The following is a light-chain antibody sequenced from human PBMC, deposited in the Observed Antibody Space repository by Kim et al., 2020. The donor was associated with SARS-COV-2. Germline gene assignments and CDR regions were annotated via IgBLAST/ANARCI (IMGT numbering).Light chain of an antibody. CDR2: DNN. CDR1: SSNIGNNC. CDR3: GTWDSSLSGLV. J-gene: IGLJ3*02. V-gene: IGLV1-51*01. Sequence: GQKVNISCAGSSSNIGNNCVSWYQQLPGTAPKLLIYDNNKRPSGIPDRFSGSKSGTSATLGITGLQTGDEADYYCGTWDSSLSGLVFGGGTQLTVL.